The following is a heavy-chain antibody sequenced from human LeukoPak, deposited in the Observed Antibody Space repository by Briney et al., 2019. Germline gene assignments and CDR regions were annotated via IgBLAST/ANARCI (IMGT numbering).Heavy chain of an antibody. J-gene: IGHJ4*02. CDR1: GFTFSSYG. V-gene: IGHV3-23*01. D-gene: IGHD2-8*01. CDR2: ISGSGGRT. CDR3: AKGRDCTNGVCSFDY. Sequence: GGSLRLSRAASGFTFSSYGISWVRQAPGKGLEWVSGISGSGGRTYYADSVKGRFTISRDKSKNTLYLQMNTLRAEDTAVYYCAKGRDCTNGVCSFDYWGQGNLVSVSS.